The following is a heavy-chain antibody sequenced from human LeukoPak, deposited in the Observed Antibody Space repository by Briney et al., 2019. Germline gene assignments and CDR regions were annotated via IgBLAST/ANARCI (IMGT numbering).Heavy chain of an antibody. J-gene: IGHJ4*02. CDR2: IKQDGSEK. D-gene: IGHD6-19*01. CDR1: GFTFSSYA. V-gene: IGHV3-7*01. CDR3: ARGYSNGWYNDY. Sequence: PGGSLRLSCAASGFTFSSYAMSWVRQAPGKGLEWVANIKQDGSEKYYVDSVKGRLTISRDNAKNSLYLQMNSLRAEDTAVYYCARGYSNGWYNDYWGQGTLVTVSS.